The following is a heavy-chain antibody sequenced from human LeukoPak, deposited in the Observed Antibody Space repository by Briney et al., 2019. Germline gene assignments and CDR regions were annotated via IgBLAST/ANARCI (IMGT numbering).Heavy chain of an antibody. Sequence: SETLSLTCTVSGYSISSGYYWGWIRQPPGKGLEWIGSIYHSGSTYYNPSLKSRVTISVDTSKNQFSLKLSSVTAADTAVYYCARGQGSGYRNWFDPWGQGTLVTVSS. V-gene: IGHV4-38-2*02. D-gene: IGHD3-22*01. CDR1: GYSISSGYY. CDR3: ARGQGSGYRNWFDP. J-gene: IGHJ5*02. CDR2: IYHSGST.